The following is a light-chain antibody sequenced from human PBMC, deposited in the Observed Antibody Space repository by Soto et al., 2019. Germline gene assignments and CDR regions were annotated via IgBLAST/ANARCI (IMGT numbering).Light chain of an antibody. V-gene: IGLV2-8*01. J-gene: IGLJ1*01. Sequence: QPALTQPPSASGSPGQSVTISCTGTSSDVGAYNYVSWYQHHPGKAPKLMVYEVNKRPSGVPDRFSGSKSGNTASLTVSGRQAEDEAAYYCTSHAGTINFPYIFGTGTKVTVL. CDR1: SSDVGAYNY. CDR3: TSHAGTINFPYI. CDR2: EVN.